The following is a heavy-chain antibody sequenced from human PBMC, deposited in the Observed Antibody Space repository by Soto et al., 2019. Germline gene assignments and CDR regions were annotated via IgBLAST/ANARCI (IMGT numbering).Heavy chain of an antibody. D-gene: IGHD3-10*01. CDR2: INPNSGGT. Sequence: ASVKVSCKASGYTFTGYYMHWVRQAPGQGLEWVGWINPNSGGTNYAQKFQGWVTMTRDTSISTAYMELSRLRSDDTAVYYCARRQAVRGAPTYYYYGMDVWGQGTTVTVSS. CDR1: GYTFTGYY. V-gene: IGHV1-2*04. CDR3: ARRQAVRGAPTYYYYGMDV. J-gene: IGHJ6*02.